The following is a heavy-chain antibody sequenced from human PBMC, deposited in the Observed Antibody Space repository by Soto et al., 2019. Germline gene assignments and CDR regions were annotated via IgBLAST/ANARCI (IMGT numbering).Heavy chain of an antibody. D-gene: IGHD3-3*01. CDR3: TSDLTPWSGWGYYYYGMDV. CDR2: ISSKAYGGTT. J-gene: IGHJ6*02. V-gene: IGHV3-49*03. CDR1: GFTFGDYA. Sequence: PGGSLRLSCTASGFTFGDYAMSWFRQAPGKGLEWVGFISSKAYGGTTEYAASVEGRFTISRDDSKSIAYLQMNSLKTEDTAVYYCTSDLTPWSGWGYYYYGMDVWGQGTPVTVSS.